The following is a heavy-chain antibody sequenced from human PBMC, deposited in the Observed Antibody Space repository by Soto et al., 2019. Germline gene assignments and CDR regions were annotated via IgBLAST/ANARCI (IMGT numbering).Heavy chain of an antibody. Sequence: GGSLRLSCAASGFTFSGSAMHWVRQASGKGLEWVGRIRSKANSYATAYAASVKGRFTISRDDSKNTAYLQMNSLKTEDTAVYYCTRPVGPYHWYFDLWGRGTLVTVSS. CDR3: TRPVGPYHWYFDL. J-gene: IGHJ2*01. CDR1: GFTFSGSA. V-gene: IGHV3-73*01. D-gene: IGHD2-2*01. CDR2: IRSKANSYAT.